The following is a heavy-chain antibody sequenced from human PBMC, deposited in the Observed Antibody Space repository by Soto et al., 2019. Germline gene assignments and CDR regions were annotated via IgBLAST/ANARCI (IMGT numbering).Heavy chain of an antibody. J-gene: IGHJ6*02. Sequence: HGESLKISCKGSGYSFTSYWIGWVRQMPGKGLEWMGIIYPGDSDTRYSPSFQGQVTISADKSISTAYLQWSSLKASDTAMYYCARTSAAGKYYYGMDVWGHGPTFTVSS. V-gene: IGHV5-51*01. CDR3: ARTSAAGKYYYGMDV. CDR2: IYPGDSDT. D-gene: IGHD6-13*01. CDR1: GYSFTSYW.